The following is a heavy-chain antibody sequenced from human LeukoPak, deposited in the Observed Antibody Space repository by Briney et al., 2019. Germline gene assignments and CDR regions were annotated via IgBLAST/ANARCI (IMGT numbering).Heavy chain of an antibody. CDR1: GFTFSSYW. D-gene: IGHD3-16*02. CDR2: IVGNGGGI. Sequence: GGSLRLSCAASGFTFSSYWMSWVRQAPGKGLEWVAVIVGNGGGIHYADSVEGRFTISRDNYKNTVYLQMNSLRAEDAAVYYCAKDRIPDGRYSIDYWGQGTLVTVSS. CDR3: AKDRIPDGRYSIDY. V-gene: IGHV3-23*01. J-gene: IGHJ4*02.